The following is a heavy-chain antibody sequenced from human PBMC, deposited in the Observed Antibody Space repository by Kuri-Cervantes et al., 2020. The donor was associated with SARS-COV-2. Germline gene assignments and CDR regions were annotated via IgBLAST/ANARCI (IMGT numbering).Heavy chain of an antibody. CDR3: AREGYCSGGSCFDY. CDR2: IYYSGST. CDR1: GGSISSYY. V-gene: IGHV4-59*01. J-gene: IGHJ4*02. Sequence: SETLSLTCTVSGGSISSYYWSWIRQPPGKGLVWIGYIYYSGSTNYNPSLKSRVTISVDTSKNQFSLKLSSVTAADTAVYYCAREGYCSGGSCFDYWGQGTLVTVSS. D-gene: IGHD2-15*01.